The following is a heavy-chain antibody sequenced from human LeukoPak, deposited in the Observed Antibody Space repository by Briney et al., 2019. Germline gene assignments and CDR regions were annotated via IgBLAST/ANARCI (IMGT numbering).Heavy chain of an antibody. V-gene: IGHV4-34*01. CDR3: ARAPGYSSSWSFDY. CDR1: GGSFSGYY. J-gene: IGHJ4*02. CDR2: INHSGST. D-gene: IGHD6-13*01. Sequence: PSETLSLTCAVYGGSFSGYYWSWSRQPPGKALEWIGEINHSGSTNYNPSLKSRVTISVDTSKNQFSLKLSSVTAADTAVYYCARAPGYSSSWSFDYWGQGTLVTVSS.